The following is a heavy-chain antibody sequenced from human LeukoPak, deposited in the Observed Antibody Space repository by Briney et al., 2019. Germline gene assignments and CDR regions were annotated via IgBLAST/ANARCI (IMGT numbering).Heavy chain of an antibody. J-gene: IGHJ3*02. CDR3: KQKTAYEILTGYQTDDAFDI. CDR1: GGTFSSYA. D-gene: IGHD3-9*01. V-gene: IGHV1-69*13. CDR2: IIPSFGTA. Sequence: PSLKVSCKASGGTFSSYAISWVRQAPGQGLDWMGGIIPSFGTADYAQKCQGRITITADESTSTAYMELSSLRSVDTAVFFFKQKTAYEILTGYQTDDAFDIWGQGTMVTVSS.